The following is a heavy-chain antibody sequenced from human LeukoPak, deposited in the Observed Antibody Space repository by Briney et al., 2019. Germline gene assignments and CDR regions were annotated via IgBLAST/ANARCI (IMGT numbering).Heavy chain of an antibody. D-gene: IGHD6-13*01. CDR2: INSDGSST. J-gene: IGHJ4*02. CDR1: GFTFSSYW. V-gene: IGHV3-74*01. Sequence: PGGSLRLSCAASGFTFSSYWMHWVRQAPGKGLVWVSRINSDGSSTSYADSVKGRFTISRDNAKNTLYLQMNSLRAEDAAVYYCARVIAAAGKLDYWGQGTLVTVSS. CDR3: ARVIAAAGKLDY.